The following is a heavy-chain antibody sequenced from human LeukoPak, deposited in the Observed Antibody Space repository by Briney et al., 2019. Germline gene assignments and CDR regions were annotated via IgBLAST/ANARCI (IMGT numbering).Heavy chain of an antibody. CDR3: ASAYTYVRLGDH. D-gene: IGHD3-16*01. CDR2: IKEDGSEK. Sequence: GGSLRPSCAASAFTFTNYWMSWVRQAPGKGLEWVANIKEDGSEKYYVDSVKGRFTISRDNAKNSLYLQMNSLRAEDTAVYYCASAYTYVRLGDHWGQGTLVTVSS. CDR1: AFTFTNYW. V-gene: IGHV3-7*01. J-gene: IGHJ4*02.